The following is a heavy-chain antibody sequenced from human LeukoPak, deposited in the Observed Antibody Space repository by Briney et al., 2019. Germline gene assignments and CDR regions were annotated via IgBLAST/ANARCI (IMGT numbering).Heavy chain of an antibody. V-gene: IGHV3-23*01. CDR1: GFTFSSYA. D-gene: IGHD2-2*01. CDR2: ISGSGGST. Sequence: RGSLRLSCAASGFTFSSYAMSWVRQAPGKGLEWVSAISGSGGSTYYADSVKGRFTISRDNSKNMLYLQMNSLRAEDTAVYYCASTQPEVVPPYYYYYGMDVWGQGTTVTVSS. J-gene: IGHJ6*02. CDR3: ASTQPEVVPPYYYYYGMDV.